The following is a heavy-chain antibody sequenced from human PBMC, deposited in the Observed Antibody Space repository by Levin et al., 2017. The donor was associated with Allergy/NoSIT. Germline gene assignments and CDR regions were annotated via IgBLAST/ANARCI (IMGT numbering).Heavy chain of an antibody. CDR1: GFTFNNYA. CDR3: AKDAIRRSDQPYYFDY. V-gene: IGHV3-23*01. D-gene: IGHD6-19*01. J-gene: IGHJ4*02. Sequence: SGESLKISCAASGFTFNNYAMSWVRQAPGKGLEWVSAIINSGVGTYYADSVKGRFTISRDNSKNTMYLQMNSLRAEDTVVYFCAKDAIRRSDQPYYFDYWGQGTLVTASS. CDR2: IINSGVGT.